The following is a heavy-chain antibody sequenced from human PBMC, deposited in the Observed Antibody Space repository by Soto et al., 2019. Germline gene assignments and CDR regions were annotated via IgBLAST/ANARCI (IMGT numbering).Heavy chain of an antibody. D-gene: IGHD1-26*01. CDR2: IKQDGSEK. CDR3: ARGWGLDP. J-gene: IGHJ5*02. Sequence: EVQLVESGGGLVQPGGSLRLSCAASGFTFNSYWMTWVRQAPGKGLEWVPNIKQDGSEKYYVDSVKGRFTISRDNAKISLYMQMNSLRAEDTAVYYCARGWGLDPWGQGTLVTVSS. V-gene: IGHV3-7*04. CDR1: GFTFNSYW.